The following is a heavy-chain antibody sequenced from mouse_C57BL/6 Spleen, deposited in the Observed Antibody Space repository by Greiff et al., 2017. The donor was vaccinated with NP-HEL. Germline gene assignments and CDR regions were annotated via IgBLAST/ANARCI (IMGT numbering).Heavy chain of an antibody. CDR3: ARGNYDYGYYAMDY. CDR2: ISYSGST. CDR1: GYSITSGYD. J-gene: IGHJ4*01. V-gene: IGHV3-1*01. D-gene: IGHD2-4*01. Sequence: EVQLVESGPGMVKPSQSLSLTCTVTGYSITSGYDWHWIRHFPGNKLEWMGYISYSGSTNYNPSLKSRISITHDTSKNHFFLKLNSVTTEDTATYYCARGNYDYGYYAMDYWGQGTSVTVSS.